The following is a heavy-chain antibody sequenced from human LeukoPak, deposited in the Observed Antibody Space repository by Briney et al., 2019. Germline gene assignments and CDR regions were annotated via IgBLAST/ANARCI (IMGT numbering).Heavy chain of an antibody. CDR3: AKGSSYGYNYYYYMDV. V-gene: IGHV3-43*01. CDR1: GFTVSSNY. Sequence: GGSLRLSCAASGFTVSSNYMSWVRQAPGKGLEWVSLISWDGGSTYYADSVKGRFTISRDNSKNSLYLQMNSLRTEDTALYYCAKGSSYGYNYYYYMDVWGKGTTVTVSS. J-gene: IGHJ6*03. D-gene: IGHD5-18*01. CDR2: ISWDGGST.